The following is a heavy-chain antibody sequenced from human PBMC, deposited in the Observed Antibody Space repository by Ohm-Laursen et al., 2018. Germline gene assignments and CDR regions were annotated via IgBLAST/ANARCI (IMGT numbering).Heavy chain of an antibody. CDR2: IYTSGST. V-gene: IGHV4-4*07. CDR1: GGSTSGFY. Sequence: SDTLSLTCLVSGGSTSGFYWSWIRQPAGKGLEWIGRIYTSGSTNYNPSLKSRVTMSVDTSKNQFSLKLSSVTAADTAVYYCARGRDDSYYYYGMDVWGQGTTVTVSS. J-gene: IGHJ6*02. CDR3: ARGRDDSYYYYGMDV. D-gene: IGHD5-24*01.